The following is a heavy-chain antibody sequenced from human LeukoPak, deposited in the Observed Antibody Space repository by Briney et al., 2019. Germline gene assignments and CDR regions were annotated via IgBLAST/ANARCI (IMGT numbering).Heavy chain of an antibody. Sequence: PGGSLRLSCTVSGFTVSSNSMSWVRQAPGKGLEWVSFIYSGTIHYSDSVKGRFTISRDNSKNTLYLQMNSLRAEDTAVYYCARRAGAYSHPYDYWSQGTLVTIS. CDR1: GFTVSSNS. CDR3: ARRAGAYSHPYDY. J-gene: IGHJ4*02. CDR2: IYSGTI. V-gene: IGHV3-53*01. D-gene: IGHD4/OR15-4a*01.